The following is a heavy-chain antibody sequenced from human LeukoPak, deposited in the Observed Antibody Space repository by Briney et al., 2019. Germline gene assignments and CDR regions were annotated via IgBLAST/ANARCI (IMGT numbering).Heavy chain of an antibody. CDR2: MNPNSGNT. CDR1: GYTFTSYD. CDR3: ARGPYCSSTSCYTGNWFDP. J-gene: IGHJ5*02. D-gene: IGHD2-2*02. V-gene: IGHV1-8*01. Sequence: ASVKVSCKASGYTFTSYDINWVRQATGQGLELMGWMNPNSGNTGYAQKFQGRVTMTRNTSISTAYMELSSLRSEDTAVYYCARGPYCSSTSCYTGNWFDPWGRGTLVTVSS.